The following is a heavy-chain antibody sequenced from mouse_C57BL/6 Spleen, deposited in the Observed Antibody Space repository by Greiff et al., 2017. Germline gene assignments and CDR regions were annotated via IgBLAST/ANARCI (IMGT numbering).Heavy chain of an antibody. Sequence: QVQLQQPGAELVKPGASVKVSCKASGYTFTSYWMHWVKQRPGQGLEWIGRINPSDSDTNYNQKFKGKATLTVDKSSSTAYMQLSSLTSEDSAVYYCAIKGGDSSGNYAIDYWGQGTSVTGSS. D-gene: IGHD3-2*02. CDR2: INPSDSDT. CDR1: GYTFTSYW. CDR3: AIKGGDSSGNYAIDY. V-gene: IGHV1-74*01. J-gene: IGHJ4*01.